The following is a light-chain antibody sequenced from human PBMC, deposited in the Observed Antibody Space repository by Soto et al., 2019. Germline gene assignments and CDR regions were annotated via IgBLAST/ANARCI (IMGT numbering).Light chain of an antibody. CDR3: QQYGSSPET. Sequence: EIVLTQSPATLSLSPGEKATLSCRASQSVSTYLAWYQQKPGQALRLLIYDASNRATGIPARFSGSGSGTEFTLTIGSLEPEDFAVYYCQQYGSSPETFGQGTKVDI. J-gene: IGKJ1*01. V-gene: IGKV3-11*01. CDR1: QSVSTY. CDR2: DAS.